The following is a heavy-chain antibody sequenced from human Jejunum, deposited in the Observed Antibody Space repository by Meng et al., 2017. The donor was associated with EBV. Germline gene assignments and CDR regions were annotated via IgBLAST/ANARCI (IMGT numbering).Heavy chain of an antibody. Sequence: LQLQESRSGLVKPSSTLALPCAVSGGASSSGVYSWHWIRQPPGKGLQWIGYIYYSGSAFYNPSLKSRVTLSVVRSKNQFSLNLSSVTAADTAVYYCARGAYFDYWGQGTLVTVSS. V-gene: IGHV4-30-2*01. CDR2: IYYSGSA. CDR1: GGASSSGVYS. J-gene: IGHJ4*02. CDR3: ARGAYFDY.